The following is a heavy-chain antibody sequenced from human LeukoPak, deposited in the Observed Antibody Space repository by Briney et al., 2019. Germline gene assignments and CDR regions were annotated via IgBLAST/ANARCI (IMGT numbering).Heavy chain of an antibody. CDR3: ARHPRRVLYYGMDV. V-gene: IGHV5-51*01. CDR2: IYPGDSDT. Sequence: GASLKISCKGSGYIFTSYWIGWVRPLPGKGLEWMGIIYPGDSDTRYSPSFQGQVTISADKSISTAYLQWSSLKASDTAMYYCARHPRRVLYYGMDVWGQGTTVTVSS. CDR1: GYIFTSYW. J-gene: IGHJ6*02. D-gene: IGHD3-10*02.